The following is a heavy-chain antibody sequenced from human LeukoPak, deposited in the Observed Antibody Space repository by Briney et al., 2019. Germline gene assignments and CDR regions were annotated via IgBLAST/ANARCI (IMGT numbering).Heavy chain of an antibody. CDR2: INPSGGST. D-gene: IGHD6-13*01. CDR1: GYTFTSYY. J-gene: IGHJ4*02. Sequence: ASEKVSCKASGYTFTSYYMHWVRQAPGQGLEWMGIINPSGGSTSYAQKFQGRVTMTRDTSTSTVYMELSSLRSEDTAVYYCAREVNPGIFDYWGQGTLVTVSS. V-gene: IGHV1-46*01. CDR3: AREVNPGIFDY.